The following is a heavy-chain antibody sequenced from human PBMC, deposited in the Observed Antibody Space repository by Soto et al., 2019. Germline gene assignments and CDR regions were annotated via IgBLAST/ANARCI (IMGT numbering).Heavy chain of an antibody. V-gene: IGHV3-48*03. CDR2: ISSSGSTI. CDR3: AREVYGTTVTKGGMDV. D-gene: IGHD4-4*01. CDR1: GFTFSSYE. Sequence: GESLKISCAASGFTFSSYEMNWVRQAPGKGLEWVSYISSSGSTIYYADSVKGRFTISRDNAKNSLYLQMNSLRAEDTAVYYCAREVYGTTVTKGGMDVWGQGTTVTVSS. J-gene: IGHJ6*02.